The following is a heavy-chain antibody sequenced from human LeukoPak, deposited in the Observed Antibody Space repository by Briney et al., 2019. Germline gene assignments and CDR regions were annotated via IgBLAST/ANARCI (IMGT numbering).Heavy chain of an antibody. Sequence: SQTLSLTCALSGDSVSSNIAAWNWIRQSPSRGLEWLVRTYYRSKWYNDYAVSVKSRTTIHPDTSKNQFSLHLNSVTPEDTAVYYCARGFYCSGGSCHWYFDYWGQGTLVTVSS. CDR3: ARGFYCSGGSCHWYFDY. V-gene: IGHV6-1*01. J-gene: IGHJ4*02. D-gene: IGHD2-15*01. CDR1: GDSVSSNIAA. CDR2: TYYRSKWYN.